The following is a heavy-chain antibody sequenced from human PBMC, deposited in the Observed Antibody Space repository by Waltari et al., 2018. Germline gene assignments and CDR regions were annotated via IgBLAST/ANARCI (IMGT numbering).Heavy chain of an antibody. CDR3: ARQQTGGYSYGYGFDY. CDR1: GFTFSSYG. V-gene: IGHV3-33*01. Sequence: QVQLVESGGGVVQPGRSPRLSCAASGFTFSSYGMHWVRQAPGKGLEWVAVIWYDGSNKYYADSVKGRFTISRDNSKNTLYLQMNSLRAEDTAVYYCARQQTGGYSYGYGFDYWGQGTLVTVSS. J-gene: IGHJ4*02. D-gene: IGHD5-18*01. CDR2: IWYDGSNK.